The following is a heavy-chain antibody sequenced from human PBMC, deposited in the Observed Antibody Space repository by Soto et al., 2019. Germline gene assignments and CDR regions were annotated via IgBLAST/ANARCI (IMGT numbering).Heavy chain of an antibody. CDR1: GFSLSTSGVG. J-gene: IGHJ4*02. V-gene: IGHV2-5*02. CDR3: AHRGGSGWYGRTVYYFDC. Sequence: QITLKESGPTLVKPTQTLTLTCSFSGFSLSTSGVGVGWIRQPPGKALEWLALIYWDDDKRYSPSLKSRLTITKDXXKXQXXLTMTNMDPVDTASYYCAHRGGSGWYGRTVYYFDCWGQGTLVTVSS. D-gene: IGHD6-19*01. CDR2: IYWDDDK.